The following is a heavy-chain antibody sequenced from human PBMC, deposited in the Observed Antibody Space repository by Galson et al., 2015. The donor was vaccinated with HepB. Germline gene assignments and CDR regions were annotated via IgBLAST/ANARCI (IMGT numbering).Heavy chain of an antibody. CDR1: GFTFSNAW. CDR2: IKSKTDGGTT. D-gene: IGHD3-16*02. CDR3: TTGAPPRLGELSFHYYFYGMDV. Sequence: SLRLSCAVSGFTFSNAWMSWVRQARGKGLEWVGRIKSKTDGGTTDYDAPVKGRFTISRDDSKNTLYLQMNSLKTEDTAVYYCTTGAPPRLGELSFHYYFYGMDVWGQGTTVTVSS. J-gene: IGHJ6*02. V-gene: IGHV3-15*01.